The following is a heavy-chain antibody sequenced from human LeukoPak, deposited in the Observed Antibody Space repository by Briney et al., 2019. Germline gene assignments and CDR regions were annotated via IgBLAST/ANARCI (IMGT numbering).Heavy chain of an antibody. D-gene: IGHD5-12*01. Sequence: GASVKDSCKASGGTFSSYAVSWVRQAPGQGLEWMGRIIPILGIANYAQKFQGRVTITADKSTSTAYMELSSLRSEDTAVYYCAREYGGYAHWGQGTLVTVSS. CDR3: AREYGGYAH. CDR1: GGTFSSYA. V-gene: IGHV1-69*04. CDR2: IIPILGIA. J-gene: IGHJ4*02.